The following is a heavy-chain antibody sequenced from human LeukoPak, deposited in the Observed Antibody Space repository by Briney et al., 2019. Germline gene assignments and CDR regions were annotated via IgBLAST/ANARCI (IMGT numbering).Heavy chain of an antibody. D-gene: IGHD1-26*01. Sequence: ASETLSLTCTVSGGSISSYYWSWIRQPPGKGLEWIGYIYYTGSTNYSPSLKSRVTISVDTSKSQFSLKLSSVTAADTAVYYCARVGGTRYFDYWGQGTLVTVSS. J-gene: IGHJ4*02. V-gene: IGHV4-59*01. CDR3: ARVGGTRYFDY. CDR1: GGSISSYY. CDR2: IYYTGST.